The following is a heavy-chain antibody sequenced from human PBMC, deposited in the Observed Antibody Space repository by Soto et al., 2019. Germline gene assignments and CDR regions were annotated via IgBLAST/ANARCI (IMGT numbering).Heavy chain of an antibody. J-gene: IGHJ4*02. V-gene: IGHV1-69*01. CDR3: ATDVVRSTGGDS. Sequence: QVQLVQSGAEVKEPGSSVKVSCKTSGGTFTTSSFVWVRQGPGQGLEWMGGIIPIFSKTNLAPKFHGRVTFTADESTRTVYMELSSLRSEDTAIYYCATDVVRSTGGDSWGQGTLVTVSS. CDR2: IIPIFSKT. D-gene: IGHD7-27*01. CDR1: GGTFTTSS.